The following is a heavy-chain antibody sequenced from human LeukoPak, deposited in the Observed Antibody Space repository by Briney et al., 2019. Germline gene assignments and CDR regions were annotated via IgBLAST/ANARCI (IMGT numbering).Heavy chain of an antibody. CDR3: ARGPSSGQYVSPLDY. D-gene: IGHD6-25*01. Sequence: PETLSLTCTVSGGSISSYYWSWIRQPPGKGLEWIGYIYYSGTANYNPSLRSRVTISSDTSKNQFSLKLSSLTAADTAMYYCARGPSSGQYVSPLDYWGQGTLVTVSS. J-gene: IGHJ4*02. CDR2: IYYSGTA. V-gene: IGHV4-59*01. CDR1: GGSISSYY.